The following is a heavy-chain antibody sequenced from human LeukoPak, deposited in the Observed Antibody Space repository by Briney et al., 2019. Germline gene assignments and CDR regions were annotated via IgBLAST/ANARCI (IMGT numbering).Heavy chain of an antibody. D-gene: IGHD1-1*01. V-gene: IGHV3-30*02. CDR3: AKDTPTTGYHLDS. J-gene: IGHJ4*02. CDR1: GFTFSSYG. CDR2: IRYDGSNK. Sequence: PGGSLRLSCAASGFTFSSYGMHWVRQAPGKGLEWVAFIRYDGSNKYYADSVKGRFTISRDNFENTLYLQINSLRVEDTAVYYCAKDTPTTGYHLDSWGQGTLVTVSS.